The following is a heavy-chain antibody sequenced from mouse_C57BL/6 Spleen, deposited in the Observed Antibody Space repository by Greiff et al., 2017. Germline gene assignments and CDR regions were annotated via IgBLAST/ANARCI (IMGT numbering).Heavy chain of an antibody. CDR3: ARSYGNSGYYFDY. J-gene: IGHJ2*01. CDR2: IYTGSGNT. CDR1: GYTFTDYY. Sequence: QVQLQQSGAELVRPGASVKLSCTASGYTFTDYYINWVKQTPGQGLEWIARIYTGSGNTYYNEKFKGKVTLTAEKSSSTAYMQLSSLTSEDSAVYFCARSYGNSGYYFDYWGQGTTLTVSS. V-gene: IGHV1-76*01. D-gene: IGHD2-1*01.